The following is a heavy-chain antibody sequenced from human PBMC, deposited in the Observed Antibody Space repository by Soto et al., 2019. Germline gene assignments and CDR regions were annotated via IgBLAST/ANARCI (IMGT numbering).Heavy chain of an antibody. D-gene: IGHD3-16*01. CDR2: TVPVFDTS. J-gene: IGHJ3*01. CDR1: GGTFNGYG. Sequence: QVQLVQSGAVVKKPGSSVEVSCKASGGTFNGYGISWVRQAPGQGLEWMVGTVPVFDTSKYAPVFQGRVAITAEKSTSKAYVELLSVRSEYTAIYFCARGVSNLGAYYTGPSSDDFWCQGTLVIFSS. V-gene: IGHV1-69*06. CDR3: ARGVSNLGAYYTGPSSDDF.